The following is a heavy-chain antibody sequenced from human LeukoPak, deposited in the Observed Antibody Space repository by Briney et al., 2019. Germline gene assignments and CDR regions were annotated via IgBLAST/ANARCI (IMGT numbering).Heavy chain of an antibody. CDR2: FDPEDGET. J-gene: IGHJ4*02. CDR3: ATAGPIAARLYYFDY. CDR1: GYTLTELS. Sequence: ASVKVSCKVSGYTLTELSMHWVRQAPGKGLEWMGGFDPEDGETIYAQKFQGRVTMTEDTSTDTAYMELSSLRFEDTAVYYCATAGPIAARLYYFDYWGQGTLVTVSS. V-gene: IGHV1-24*01. D-gene: IGHD6-13*01.